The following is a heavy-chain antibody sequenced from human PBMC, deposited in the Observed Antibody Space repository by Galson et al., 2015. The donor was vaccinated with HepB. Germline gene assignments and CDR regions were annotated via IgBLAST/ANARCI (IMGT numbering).Heavy chain of an antibody. CDR1: GGSIRSGDYY. Sequence: LSLTCTVSGGSIRSGDYYWSWIRQPPGKGLEWIGYIYYSGSTYYNPSLKSRVTISVDTSKNQFSLKLSSVTAADTAVYYCASTSRYCSGGSCYSDAFDIWGQGTMVTVSS. J-gene: IGHJ3*02. CDR3: ASTSRYCSGGSCYSDAFDI. CDR2: IYYSGST. V-gene: IGHV4-30-4*01. D-gene: IGHD2-15*01.